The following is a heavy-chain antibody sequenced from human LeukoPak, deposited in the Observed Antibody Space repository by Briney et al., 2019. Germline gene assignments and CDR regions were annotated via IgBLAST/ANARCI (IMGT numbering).Heavy chain of an antibody. CDR1: GGSISTYY. CDR2: IYYSGSA. V-gene: IGHV4-59*12. D-gene: IGHD6-13*01. Sequence: SETLSLTCTVSGGSISTYYWTWIRQPPGKGLEWIGYIYYSGSANYNPSLKSRVTISVDTSKNQFSLKLSSVTAADTAVYYCARDSSSSLGMDVWGQGTTVTVSS. CDR3: ARDSSSSLGMDV. J-gene: IGHJ6*02.